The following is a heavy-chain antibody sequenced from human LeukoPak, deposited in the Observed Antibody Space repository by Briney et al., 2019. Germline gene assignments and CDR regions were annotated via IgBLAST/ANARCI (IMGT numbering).Heavy chain of an antibody. CDR2: IYYRGST. D-gene: IGHD6-19*01. J-gene: IGHJ4*02. CDR3: ARQAYSSGWLYY. Sequence: SETLSPTCTVSGGSISSYYWSWIRQPPGKGLEWIGYIYYRGSTNYNPSLKSRVTISVDTSKNQFSLKLSSVTAADTAVYYCARQAYSSGWLYYWGQGTLVTVSS. CDR1: GGSISSYY. V-gene: IGHV4-59*08.